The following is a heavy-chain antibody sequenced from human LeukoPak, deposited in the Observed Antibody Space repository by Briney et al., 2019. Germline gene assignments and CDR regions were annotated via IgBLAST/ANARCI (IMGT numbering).Heavy chain of an antibody. V-gene: IGHV4-34*01. CDR3: ARGLRKYQLPMGS. D-gene: IGHD2-2*01. CDR2: INHSGST. CDR1: GGSLSGYY. Sequence: SETLSLTCAVYGGSLSGYYWSWIRQPPGKGLEWIGEINHSGSTNYNPSLKSRVTISVDTSKNQFSLKLSSVTAADTAVYYCARGLRKYQLPMGSWGQGTLVTVSS. J-gene: IGHJ5*02.